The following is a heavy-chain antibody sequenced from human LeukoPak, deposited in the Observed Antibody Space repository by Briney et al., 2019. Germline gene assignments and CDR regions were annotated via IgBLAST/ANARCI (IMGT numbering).Heavy chain of an antibody. Sequence: GGSLRLSCVASGFSFSGYGMSWVRQAPGKGLEWVSAISSSGGSTYYADTVKGRFTLSRDNSKSTLYLQMNSLRAEDTAVYYCARDEYCSGGSCSTLDYWGQGTLVTVSS. CDR2: ISSSGGST. D-gene: IGHD2-15*01. J-gene: IGHJ4*02. V-gene: IGHV3-23*01. CDR3: ARDEYCSGGSCSTLDY. CDR1: GFSFSGYG.